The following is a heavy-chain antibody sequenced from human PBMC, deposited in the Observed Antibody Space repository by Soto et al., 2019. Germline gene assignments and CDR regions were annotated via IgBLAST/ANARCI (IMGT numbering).Heavy chain of an antibody. J-gene: IGHJ5*01. Sequence: PSETLSLTCTVSGDSVTSGNYYWSWIRQPPGKGLEWIGYIYYSGNTNYSPSLKSRVTMSLDRSNNQFSLNLSSVTAADTAVYYCARLHVDTSMIYWLDTWGQGILVTVSS. CDR1: GDSVTSGNYY. D-gene: IGHD5-18*01. CDR2: IYYSGNT. V-gene: IGHV4-61*01. CDR3: ARLHVDTSMIYWLDT.